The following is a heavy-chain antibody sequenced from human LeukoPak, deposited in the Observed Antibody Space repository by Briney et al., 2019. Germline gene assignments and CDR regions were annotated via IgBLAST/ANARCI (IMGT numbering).Heavy chain of an antibody. D-gene: IGHD1-7*01. V-gene: IGHV3-30-3*01. CDR3: ARGLGNWNCRLDS. Sequence: GGSLRLSCAASGFTFSSYAMHWVRQAPGKGLEWLAHMSYDGSNEYYADSVKGRFTISRDNSKKTLYLQMESLGTEDAAVYYCARGLGNWNCRLDSWGQGTLVTVSS. J-gene: IGHJ4*02. CDR1: GFTFSSYA. CDR2: MSYDGSNE.